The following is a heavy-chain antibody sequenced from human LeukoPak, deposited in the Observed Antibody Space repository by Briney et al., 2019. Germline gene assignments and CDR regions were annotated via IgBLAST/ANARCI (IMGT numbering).Heavy chain of an antibody. Sequence: PGESLTLSCSVSGFTFSSYPMHWVRQAPGRGLEYVSVISSNGGGTYYADSVKGRFTISRDNSKNTLYLQMSSLSAEDTAIYYCVKTIAVAGNFDYWGQGTQVTVSS. CDR3: VKTIAVAGNFDY. V-gene: IGHV3-64D*06. CDR1: GFTFSSYP. CDR2: ISSNGGGT. D-gene: IGHD6-19*01. J-gene: IGHJ4*02.